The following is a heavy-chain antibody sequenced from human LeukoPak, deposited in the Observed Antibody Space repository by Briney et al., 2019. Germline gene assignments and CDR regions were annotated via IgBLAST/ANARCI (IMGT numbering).Heavy chain of an antibody. D-gene: IGHD4-17*01. CDR1: GGFISSYY. CDR2: IYYSGST. J-gene: IGHJ4*02. CDR3: ARDNPDYGDYRNFDY. Sequence: PSETLSLACTVSGGFISSYYWSWIRQPPGKGLEWIGYIYYSGSTNYNPSLKSRVTISVDTSKNQLSLKVTSVTADDTAVYYCARDNPDYGDYRNFDYWGQGTLVTVSS. V-gene: IGHV4-59*01.